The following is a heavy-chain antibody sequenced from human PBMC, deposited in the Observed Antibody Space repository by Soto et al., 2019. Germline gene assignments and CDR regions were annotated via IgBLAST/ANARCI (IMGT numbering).Heavy chain of an antibody. CDR1: GHTFTSYD. CDR2: MNPNSGNT. D-gene: IGHD6-19*01. J-gene: IGHJ4*02. V-gene: IGHV1-8*01. Sequence: QVQLVQSGAEVKKPGASVKVSCKASGHTFTSYDINWVRQATGQGLEWMGWMNPNSGNTGYAQKVQGRVTMNRNTSISKAYMGLSSLRSEDTAVYYCAIPHLSSGWYVYYYWGQGTLVTVSS. CDR3: AIPHLSSGWYVYYY.